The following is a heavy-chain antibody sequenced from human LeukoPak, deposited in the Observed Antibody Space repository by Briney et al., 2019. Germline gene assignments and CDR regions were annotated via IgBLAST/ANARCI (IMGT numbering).Heavy chain of an antibody. CDR1: GFTFSSYW. V-gene: IGHV3-7*01. Sequence: GGSLRLSCAASGFTFSSYWMSWIRQAPGKGLEWVANMKYDGSEKDYVDSVKGRFTTSRDNAKNSLYLQMNSLRAEDTAVYYCARDIAAAGLSFDYWGQGTLVTVSS. J-gene: IGHJ4*02. CDR2: MKYDGSEK. D-gene: IGHD6-13*01. CDR3: ARDIAAAGLSFDY.